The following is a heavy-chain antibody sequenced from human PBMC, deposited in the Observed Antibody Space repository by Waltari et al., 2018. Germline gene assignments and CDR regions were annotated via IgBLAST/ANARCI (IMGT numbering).Heavy chain of an antibody. V-gene: IGHV3-7*01. CDR1: GLPLGNYW. Sequence: EVQLLESGGGLVQPGGSLRLSCVGSGLPLGNYWMHWVRQAPGKGLEWVAHINSDGSVKDYVDFVKGRFTISRDNAKNSLFLQMDSLRAEDTAIYYCARDPSRRADYWGQGTLVTVSS. J-gene: IGHJ4*02. CDR2: INSDGSVK. CDR3: ARDPSRRADY.